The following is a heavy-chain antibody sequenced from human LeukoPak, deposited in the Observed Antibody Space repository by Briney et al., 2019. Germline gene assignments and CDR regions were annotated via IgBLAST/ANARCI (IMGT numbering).Heavy chain of an antibody. Sequence: GRSLRLSCAASGFTFSTYPMHWVRQAPGKGLEWVSSISSSSSYIYYADSVKGRFTISRDNAKNSLYLQMNSLRAEDTAVYYCARDPTMVRGVITYGMDVWGQGTTVTVSS. V-gene: IGHV3-21*01. CDR1: GFTFSTYP. CDR2: ISSSSSYI. J-gene: IGHJ6*02. CDR3: ARDPTMVRGVITYGMDV. D-gene: IGHD3-10*01.